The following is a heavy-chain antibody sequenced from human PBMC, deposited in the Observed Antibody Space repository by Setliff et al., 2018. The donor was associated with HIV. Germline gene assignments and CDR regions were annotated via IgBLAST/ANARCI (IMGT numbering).Heavy chain of an antibody. J-gene: IGHJ3*02. Sequence: SETLSLTCAVSGGSISSYYWSWIRQPPGKGLEWIGYIYYSGSTNYNPSLKSRVTISVDTSKNQFSLKLSSVTAADTAVFYCARHYGGNLDAFDIWGLGTMVTVSS. V-gene: IGHV4-59*08. CDR3: ARHYGGNLDAFDI. CDR1: GGSISSYY. CDR2: IYYSGST. D-gene: IGHD4-17*01.